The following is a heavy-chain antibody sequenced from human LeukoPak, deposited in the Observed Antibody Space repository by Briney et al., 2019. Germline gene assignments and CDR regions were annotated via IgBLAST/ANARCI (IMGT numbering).Heavy chain of an antibody. CDR2: INPNSGGT. D-gene: IGHD6-6*01. CDR3: ARESIAARMLGY. CDR1: GYTFTGYY. J-gene: IGHJ4*02. Sequence: ASVKVSCKASGYTFTGYYIHWVRQAPGQGLEWMGRINPNSGGTNYAQKFQGWVTMTRDTSISTAYMELSRLRSDDTAVYYCARESIAARMLGYWGQGTLVTVSS. V-gene: IGHV1-2*04.